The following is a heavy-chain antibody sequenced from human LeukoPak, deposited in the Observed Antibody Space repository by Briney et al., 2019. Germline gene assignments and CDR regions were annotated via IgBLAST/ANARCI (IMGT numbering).Heavy chain of an antibody. CDR2: ISSSSSYI. J-gene: IGHJ6*03. CDR3: ARDKAGTTPYYYYSMDV. CDR1: GFTFSSYS. D-gene: IGHD1-14*01. Sequence: GGSLRLSCAASGFTFSSYSMNWVRQAPGKGLEWVSPISSSSSYIYYADSVKGRFTISRDNAKNSLYLQMNSLRAEDTAVYYCARDKAGTTPYYYYSMDVWGKGTTVTVSS. V-gene: IGHV3-21*01.